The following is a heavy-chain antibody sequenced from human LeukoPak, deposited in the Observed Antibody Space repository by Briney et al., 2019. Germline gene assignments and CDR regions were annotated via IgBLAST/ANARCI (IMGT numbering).Heavy chain of an antibody. V-gene: IGHV3-23*01. Sequence: GGSLRLSCAASGFTFTDSAVSWVRHSPGEGLKWVSSISDTGGRTYYADSVKGRFTITRDNSRNTVSLQMNSLTAGDTAKYYCAKGGQDFDFWRFDLWGQGILVIVSS. D-gene: IGHD3-3*01. CDR2: ISDTGGRT. CDR1: GFTFTDSA. CDR3: AKGGQDFDFWRFDL. J-gene: IGHJ5*02.